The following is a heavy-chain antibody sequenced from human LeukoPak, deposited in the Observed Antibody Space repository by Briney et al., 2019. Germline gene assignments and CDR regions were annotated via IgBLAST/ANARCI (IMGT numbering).Heavy chain of an antibody. D-gene: IGHD2-2*01. CDR2: IIPIFGTA. V-gene: IGHV1-69*13. J-gene: IGHJ6*02. CDR3: ARDTDIVVVPAAHYYYYGMDV. CDR1: GGTLSSYA. Sequence: ASVKVSCKASGGTLSSYAISWVRQAPGQGLEWMGGIIPIFGTANYAQKFQGRVTITADESTSTAYMELSSLRSEDTAVYYCARDTDIVVVPAAHYYYYGMDVWGQGTTVTVSS.